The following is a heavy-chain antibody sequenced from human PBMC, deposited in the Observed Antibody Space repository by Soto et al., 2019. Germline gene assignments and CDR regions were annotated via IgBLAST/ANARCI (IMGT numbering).Heavy chain of an antibody. CDR3: AREYYYDSSGYYVNAFDI. Sequence: ASVEVSCKASGYTFTSYGISWVRQAPGQGLEWMGWISAYNGNTNYAQKLQGRVTMTTDTSTSTAYMELRSLRSDDTAVYYCAREYYYDSSGYYVNAFDIWGQGTMVTVSS. CDR1: GYTFTSYG. D-gene: IGHD3-22*01. CDR2: ISAYNGNT. J-gene: IGHJ3*02. V-gene: IGHV1-18*01.